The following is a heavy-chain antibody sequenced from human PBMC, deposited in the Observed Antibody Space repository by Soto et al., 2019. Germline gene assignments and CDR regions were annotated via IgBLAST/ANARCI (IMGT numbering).Heavy chain of an antibody. Sequence: QVQLVQSGAEVKKSGASVKVSCKPSGYSFSDYFIQWVRQAPGQGLEWVAWINPKTAATNYAKKFQGRVSLTWDTFSTTAYMELTRLRPDDTVVYYCATIKWGLNYYNGMDVWGQGTTVIVSS. CDR2: INPKTAAT. CDR3: ATIKWGLNYYNGMDV. D-gene: IGHD1-26*01. CDR1: GYSFSDYF. V-gene: IGHV1-2*02. J-gene: IGHJ6*02.